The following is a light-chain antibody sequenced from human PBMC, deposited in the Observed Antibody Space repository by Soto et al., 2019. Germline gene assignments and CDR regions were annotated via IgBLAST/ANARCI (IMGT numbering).Light chain of an antibody. CDR3: SSYAGSNNFVL. J-gene: IGLJ2*01. Sequence: QSVLTQPPSASGSPGQSVTISCTGASSDVGTYNYVSWFQQHPGKAPKLMIYEVSKRPSGVPDRFSGSKSGNTASLTVSGLQAEDDADYYCSSYAGSNNFVLFGGGTKVTVL. CDR1: SSDVGTYNY. CDR2: EVS. V-gene: IGLV2-8*01.